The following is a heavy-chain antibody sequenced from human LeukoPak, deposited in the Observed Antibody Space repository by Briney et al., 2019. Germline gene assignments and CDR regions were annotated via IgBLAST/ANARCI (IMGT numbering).Heavy chain of an antibody. CDR3: ARQAYYDSSGYYWGPFDY. V-gene: IGHV3-48*03. CDR2: ISSSGSTI. CDR1: GFTFSSYE. Sequence: QPGGSLRLSCAASGFTFSSYEMSWVRQAPGKGLEWVSYISSSGSTIYYADSVKGRFTISRDNAKNSLYLQMNSLRAEDTAVYYCARQAYYDSSGYYWGPFDYWGQGTLVTVSS. J-gene: IGHJ4*02. D-gene: IGHD3-22*01.